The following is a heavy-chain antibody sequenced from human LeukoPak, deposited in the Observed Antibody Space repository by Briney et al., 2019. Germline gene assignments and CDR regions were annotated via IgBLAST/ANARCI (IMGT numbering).Heavy chain of an antibody. Sequence: GESLKISCKGSGYTFTSYWIGWVRQMPGKGLEWMGIIYPGDSNTRYSPSFQGQVTISADKSISTANLQWSSLRASDTAIYYCARQYGSASYYKGPYSHYGMDVWGQGTTVTVSS. CDR3: ARQYGSASYYKGPYSHYGMDV. CDR2: IYPGDSNT. CDR1: GYTFTSYW. D-gene: IGHD3-10*01. V-gene: IGHV5-51*01. J-gene: IGHJ6*02.